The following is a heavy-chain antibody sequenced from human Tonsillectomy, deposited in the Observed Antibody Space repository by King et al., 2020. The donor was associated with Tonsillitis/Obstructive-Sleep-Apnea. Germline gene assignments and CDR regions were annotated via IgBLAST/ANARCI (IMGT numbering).Heavy chain of an antibody. Sequence: VQLVESGGGLVQPGRSLRLSCAASGFTFDDYAMHWVGQAPGKGLEWVSGISWNSGNIGYADSVKGRFTISRDNAKNSLYLQMNSLRVEDTALYYCAKGKIPPGGSNVGEGFDYWGQGTLVTVSS. D-gene: IGHD3-16*01. J-gene: IGHJ4*02. CDR3: AKGKIPPGGSNVGEGFDY. CDR1: GFTFDDYA. V-gene: IGHV3-9*01. CDR2: ISWNSGNI.